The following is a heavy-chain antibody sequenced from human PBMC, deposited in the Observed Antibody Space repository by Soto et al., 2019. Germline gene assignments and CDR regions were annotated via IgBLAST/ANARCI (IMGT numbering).Heavy chain of an antibody. CDR2: INHSGST. J-gene: IGHJ6*03. D-gene: IGHD4-17*01. CDR1: GGNFICYC. V-gene: IGHV4-34*01. Sequence: PSVTMSLTCAVYGGNFICYCWSWIRKPPGKGLEWIGEINHSGSTNYNPSLKSRVTISVDTSKNQFSLKLSSVTAADTAVYYCARGFKQGDCGDPYLGYYMDVWGKGTTVTVSS. CDR3: ARGFKQGDCGDPYLGYYMDV.